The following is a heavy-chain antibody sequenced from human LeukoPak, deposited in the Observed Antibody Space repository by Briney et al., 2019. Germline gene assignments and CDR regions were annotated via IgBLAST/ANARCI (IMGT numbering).Heavy chain of an antibody. D-gene: IGHD3-3*01. CDR3: ARVGETYYDFWSGYSDYYFDC. J-gene: IGHJ4*02. Sequence: GGSLRLSCAASGFTFITYSMNWVRQAPGKGLEWVSSISSSSSSYIYYADSVKGRFTISRDNAKNSLYLQMNSLRAEDTAVYYCARVGETYYDFWSGYSDYYFDCWGQGTLVTVSS. V-gene: IGHV3-21*01. CDR1: GFTFITYS. CDR2: ISSSSSSYI.